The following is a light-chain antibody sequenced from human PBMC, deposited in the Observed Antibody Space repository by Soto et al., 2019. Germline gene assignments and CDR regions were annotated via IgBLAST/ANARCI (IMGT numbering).Light chain of an antibody. V-gene: IGKV3-11*01. CDR2: DAS. CDR1: QSVGTY. Sequence: EIVLTQSPATLSLSPGERATLSCRASQSVGTYLAWYQQKPGQPPRLLLYDASNRATGIPARFSGSGSGTDFTLTISSLDPEDFAIYYCQQRSNWPPITCGQGTRLEIK. J-gene: IGKJ5*01. CDR3: QQRSNWPPIT.